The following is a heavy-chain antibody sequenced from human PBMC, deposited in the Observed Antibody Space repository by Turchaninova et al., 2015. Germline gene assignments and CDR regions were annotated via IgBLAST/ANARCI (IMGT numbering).Heavy chain of an antibody. Sequence: QVQLVQSGAEVKEPGASVKLSCKAYGYAFSSLYLHWVRQAPGQGLEWMGVIYPRDGSTNYPQKFQGIVTMTRDTSTSTVYMELSSLRSEDTALYYCARDNEAFDYWSQGTLVTVSS. CDR3: ARDNEAFDY. D-gene: IGHD2-8*01. J-gene: IGHJ4*02. V-gene: IGHV1-46*01. CDR2: IYPRDGST. CDR1: GYAFSSLY.